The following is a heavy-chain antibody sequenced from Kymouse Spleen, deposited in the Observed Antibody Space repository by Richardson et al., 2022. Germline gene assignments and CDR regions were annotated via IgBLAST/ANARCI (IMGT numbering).Heavy chain of an antibody. D-gene: IGHD3-10*01. CDR1: GFTFSDYY. V-gene: IGHV3-11*01. CDR2: ISSSGSTI. J-gene: IGHJ6*02. CDR3: ARERSHTFYYGSGSFPYYYYYGMDV. Sequence: QVQLVESGGGLVKPGGSLRLSCAASGFTFSDYYMSWIRQAPGKGLEWVSYISSSGSTIYYADSVKGRFTISRDNAKNSLYLQMNSLRAEDTAVYYCARERSHTFYYGSGSFPYYYYYGMDVWGQGTTVTVSS.